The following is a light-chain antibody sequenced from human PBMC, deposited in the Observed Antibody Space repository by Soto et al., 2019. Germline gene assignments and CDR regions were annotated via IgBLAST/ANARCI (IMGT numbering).Light chain of an antibody. J-gene: IGLJ3*02. V-gene: IGLV2-8*01. CDR2: EVS. Sequence: QSALTQSPSASGSPGQSVTISCTGTSSDVGGHNYVSWYQHHPRKAPKLIIYEVSKRPSGVPDRFSGSKSGNTASLTVSGLQAEDEAVYYCSSTAGNNNLVFGGGTKVTVL. CDR3: SSTAGNNNLV. CDR1: SSDVGGHNY.